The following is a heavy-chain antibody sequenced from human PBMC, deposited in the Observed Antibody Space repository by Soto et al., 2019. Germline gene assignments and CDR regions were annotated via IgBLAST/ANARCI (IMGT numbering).Heavy chain of an antibody. J-gene: IGHJ4*02. CDR2: ISGSGGST. CDR3: AKWGLGEAVYDTSGYFDY. D-gene: IGHD3-22*01. CDR1: GFTFSSYA. V-gene: IGHV3-23*01. Sequence: GGSLRLSCAASGFTFSSYAMSWVRQAPGKGLEWVSVISGSGGSTYSADSVKGRFTISRDNSKNTLYLQMNSLRAEDTAVYYCAKWGLGEAVYDTSGYFDYWGQGTLVTVSS.